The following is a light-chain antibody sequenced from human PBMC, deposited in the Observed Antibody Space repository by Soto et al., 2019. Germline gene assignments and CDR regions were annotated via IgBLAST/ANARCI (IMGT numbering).Light chain of an antibody. J-gene: IGLJ1*01. Sequence: QSVLTQPPSAYGTPGQRVTISCSGSSSNIGSNIVNWYQQVPGTAPKLLIYSNSQRPSGVPDRFSGSKSGTSASLAISGLQSEDEADYFCAAWDDSLNGHVFGTGTKLTVL. CDR1: SSNIGSNI. V-gene: IGLV1-44*01. CDR2: SNS. CDR3: AAWDDSLNGHV.